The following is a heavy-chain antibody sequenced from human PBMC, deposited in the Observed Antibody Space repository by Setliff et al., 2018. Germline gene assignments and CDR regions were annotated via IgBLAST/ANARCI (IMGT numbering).Heavy chain of an antibody. V-gene: IGHV3-23*01. CDR1: GFTFSTSA. Sequence: GGSLRLSCAASGFTFSTSAMHWVRQAPGKGLEWVSTLGGDGGITFYADSVKGRFTISRDTTKNTLYLQMNTLKAEETAVYYCARDYDWGGIWGQGTMVTVSS. CDR3: ARDYDWGGI. J-gene: IGHJ3*02. CDR2: LGGDGGIT. D-gene: IGHD3-16*01.